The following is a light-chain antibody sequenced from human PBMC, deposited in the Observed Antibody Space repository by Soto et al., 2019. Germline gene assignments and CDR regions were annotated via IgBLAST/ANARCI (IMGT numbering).Light chain of an antibody. V-gene: IGKV3-11*01. J-gene: IGKJ4*01. Sequence: EIVLTQSPATLSLSPGERATLSCRASQNVSSYLAWYQQKPGQAPRLLIYDASNRVTGIPARFSGSGSGTDFTLTISSLEPEDFAVYYCQQRSNWPPLLTFGGGTKVDIK. CDR2: DAS. CDR3: QQRSNWPPLLT. CDR1: QNVSSY.